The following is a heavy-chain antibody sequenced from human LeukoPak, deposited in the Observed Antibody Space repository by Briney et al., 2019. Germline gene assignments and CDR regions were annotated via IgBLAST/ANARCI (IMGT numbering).Heavy chain of an antibody. CDR1: GFIFSDYY. D-gene: IGHD1-26*01. J-gene: IGHJ3*02. V-gene: IGHV3-11*01. CDR3: AREGAPDAFDI. Sequence: GGSLRLSCADSGFIFSDYYMSWIRQAPGKGLEWVSYISSSGSIIYYADSVKGRFTISRDNAKNSLYLQMNSLRAEDTAVYYCAREGAPDAFDIWGQGKMVTVSS. CDR2: ISSSGSII.